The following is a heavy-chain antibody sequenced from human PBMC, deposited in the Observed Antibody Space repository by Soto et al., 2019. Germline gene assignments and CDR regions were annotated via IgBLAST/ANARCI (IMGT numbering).Heavy chain of an antibody. Sequence: PSETLSLTCAVSGYFISSGYYWGWIRQPPGKGLEWIGSMFHSGSTHYNPSLKSRVTISVDTSKNHFSLRLSSVTASDTAVYYCARGHIVVVPTVGWLAPWGQGTLVTVSS. D-gene: IGHD2-2*01. CDR3: ARGHIVVVPTVGWLAP. CDR1: GYFISSGYY. V-gene: IGHV4-38-2*01. CDR2: MFHSGST. J-gene: IGHJ5*02.